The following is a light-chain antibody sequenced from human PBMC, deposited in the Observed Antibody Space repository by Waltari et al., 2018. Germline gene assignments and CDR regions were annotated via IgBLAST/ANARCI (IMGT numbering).Light chain of an antibody. Sequence: QAGLTQPPSVSKGLGQTATLSSNGNNNNVGNQGAAWLQQHQGHPPKLLSYRNNNRPSGISEKFSASRSGNTASLTITGLQPEDEADYYCSAWDSNLSAGVFGGGTKLTVL. J-gene: IGLJ3*02. V-gene: IGLV10-54*04. CDR1: NNNVGNQG. CDR3: SAWDSNLSAGV. CDR2: RNN.